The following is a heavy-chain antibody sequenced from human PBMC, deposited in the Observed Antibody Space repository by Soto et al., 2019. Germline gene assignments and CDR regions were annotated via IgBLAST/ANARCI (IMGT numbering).Heavy chain of an antibody. Sequence: ASVKVSCKASGGTFSSYAISWVRQAPGQGLEWMGGIIPIFGTANYAQKFQGRVTITADESTSTAYMELSSLRSEDTAVYYCASSAITMIVVVMGDAFDIWGQGTMVTVSS. J-gene: IGHJ3*02. CDR1: GGTFSSYA. D-gene: IGHD3-22*01. CDR3: ASSAITMIVVVMGDAFDI. V-gene: IGHV1-69*13. CDR2: IIPIFGTA.